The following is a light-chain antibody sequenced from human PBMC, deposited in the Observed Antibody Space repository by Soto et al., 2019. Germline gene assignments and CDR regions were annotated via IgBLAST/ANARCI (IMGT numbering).Light chain of an antibody. CDR3: QQSYNVPPE. J-gene: IGKJ1*01. V-gene: IGKV3-20*01. Sequence: EIVLTQSPGTLSLSPGERATLSCRASQSVSNNYLAWYQQKPGQAPRLLIYGASNRATGIPDRFSGSGSGTDFTLRISSLKAEDVAVYYCQQSYNVPPEFGQGTKVDIK. CDR2: GAS. CDR1: QSVSNNY.